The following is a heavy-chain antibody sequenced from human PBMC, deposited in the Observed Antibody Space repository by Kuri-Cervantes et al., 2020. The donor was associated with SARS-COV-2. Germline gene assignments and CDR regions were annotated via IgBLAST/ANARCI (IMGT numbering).Heavy chain of an antibody. D-gene: IGHD3-3*01. CDR1: GGSFSGYY. V-gene: IGHV4-34*01. CDR3: ARQRGGFLEWLLYYDY. Sequence: SETLSLTCAVYGGSFSGYYWSWIRQPPGKGLEWIGEINHSGSTNYNPSLKSRVTISVDTPKNQFSLKLSSVTAADTAVYYCARQRGGFLEWLLYYDYWGQGTLVTVSS. CDR2: INHSGST. J-gene: IGHJ4*02.